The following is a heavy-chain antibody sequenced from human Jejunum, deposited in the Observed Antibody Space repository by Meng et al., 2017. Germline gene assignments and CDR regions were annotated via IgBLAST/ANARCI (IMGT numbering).Heavy chain of an antibody. V-gene: IGHV3-20*04. D-gene: IGHD2-15*01. CDR3: ARGYCSGGSCYPSEY. J-gene: IGHJ4*02. CDR2: INWNGDST. Sequence: GESLKISCAVSGLRFDDYGFSWVRQAAGKGLEWLSGINWNGDSTGYADSVKGRFTISRDNRKNSLYLQMNSLGDEDTALYYYARGYCSGGSCYPSEYWGQGTMVTVSS. CDR1: GLRFDDYG.